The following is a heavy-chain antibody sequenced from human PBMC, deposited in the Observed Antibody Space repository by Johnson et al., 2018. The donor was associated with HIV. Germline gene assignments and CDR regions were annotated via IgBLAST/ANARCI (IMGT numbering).Heavy chain of an antibody. CDR1: GFTFSSYA. Sequence: QVQLVESGGGVVQPGGSLRLSCAASGFTFSSYAMHWVRQAPGKGLEWVAVISYDGSEKYFADSVKGRFTISRDNSKNTLYLQMNSLRAEDTAVYYCARPHIVVVTAGYAFDIWGQGTMVTVSS. CDR3: ARPHIVVVTAGYAFDI. D-gene: IGHD2-21*02. J-gene: IGHJ3*02. CDR2: ISYDGSEK. V-gene: IGHV3-30*04.